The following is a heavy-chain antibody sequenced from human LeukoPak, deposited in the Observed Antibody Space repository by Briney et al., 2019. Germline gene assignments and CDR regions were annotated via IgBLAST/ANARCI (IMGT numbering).Heavy chain of an antibody. J-gene: IGHJ4*02. CDR1: GYTFTSYD. CDR3: ARTYYDFWSGYLNFDY. D-gene: IGHD3-3*01. Sequence: ASVTVSCKASGYTFTSYDINWVRQAPGQGLEWMGWMNPNSGNTGYAQKFQGRVTMTRNTSISTAYMELSSLRSEDTAVYYCARTYYDFWSGYLNFDYWGQGTLVTVSS. CDR2: MNPNSGNT. V-gene: IGHV1-8*01.